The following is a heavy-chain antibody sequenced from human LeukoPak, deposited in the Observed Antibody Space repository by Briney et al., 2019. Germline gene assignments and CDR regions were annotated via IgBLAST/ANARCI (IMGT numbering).Heavy chain of an antibody. D-gene: IGHD3-9*01. CDR1: GGSFSGYY. CDR3: ARRWGFDWLPYNWFDP. Sequence: SGTLSLTCAVYGGSFSGYYWSWIRQPPGKGLEWIGEINHSGSTNYNPSLKSRVTISVDTSKNQFSLKLSSVTAADTAVYYCARRWGFDWLPYNWFDPWGQGTLVTVSS. CDR2: INHSGST. J-gene: IGHJ5*02. V-gene: IGHV4-34*01.